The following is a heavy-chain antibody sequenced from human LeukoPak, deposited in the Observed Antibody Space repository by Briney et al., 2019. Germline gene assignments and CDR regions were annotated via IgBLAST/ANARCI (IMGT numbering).Heavy chain of an antibody. J-gene: IGHJ6*02. V-gene: IGHV3-7*04. Sequence: PGGSLRLSCAAPGFTFSSYWMSWVRQAPGKGLEWVANIKEDGSEKYYVDSVKGRFTISRDNAKNSLYLQMNSLRAEDTAVYYCARDGSGNRYYYYGMDVWGQGTTVTVSS. CDR2: IKEDGSEK. CDR1: GFTFSSYW. CDR3: ARDGSGNRYYYYGMDV. D-gene: IGHD2-15*01.